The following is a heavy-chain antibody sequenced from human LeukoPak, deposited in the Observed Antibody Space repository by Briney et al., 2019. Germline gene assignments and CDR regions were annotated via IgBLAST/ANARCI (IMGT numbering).Heavy chain of an antibody. Sequence: TSSETLCLTCTVSGGSISSCSYYWGWMRQPPGQGLEWIGSSYYNGSTYYDPSLNSRVSISVDTSNNQFSVQLSSGTAADPASYYCARHRLLATGTGTFDYWGRRTRVRVSS. V-gene: IGHV4-39*01. CDR2: SYYNGST. J-gene: IGHJ4*02. CDR1: GGSISSCSYY. CDR3: ARHRLLATGTGTFDY. D-gene: IGHD1/OR15-1a*01.